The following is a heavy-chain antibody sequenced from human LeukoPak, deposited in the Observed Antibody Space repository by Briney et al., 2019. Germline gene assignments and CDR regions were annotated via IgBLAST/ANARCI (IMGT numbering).Heavy chain of an antibody. CDR3: ARDLLPWDSSGHGAFDI. Sequence: GGSLRLSCAASGFTFSSYSMNWVRQAPGKGLEWVSSISSSSSYIYYADSVKGRFTISRDNAKNSLYLQMNSLRAEDTAVYYCARDLLPWDSSGHGAFDIWGQGTMVTVSS. CDR1: GFTFSSYS. V-gene: IGHV3-21*01. J-gene: IGHJ3*02. CDR2: ISSSSSYI. D-gene: IGHD3-22*01.